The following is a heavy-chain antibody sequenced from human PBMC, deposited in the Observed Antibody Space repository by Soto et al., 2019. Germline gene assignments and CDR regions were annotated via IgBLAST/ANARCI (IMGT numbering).Heavy chain of an antibody. CDR3: ARLGGSTPVFDD. D-gene: IGHD2-2*01. J-gene: IGHJ5*02. CDR2: VYWDDDK. Sequence: QITLKESGPTLVKPTQTLTLTCTFSGFSLTTSGLGVAWIRQPPGKALEWLALVYWDDDKRYRPSLKSRLTIXTXXSKQQVVLPMTDMDPVDTATYYWARLGGSTPVFDDWGQGTLVTVSS. V-gene: IGHV2-5*02. CDR1: GFSLTTSGLG.